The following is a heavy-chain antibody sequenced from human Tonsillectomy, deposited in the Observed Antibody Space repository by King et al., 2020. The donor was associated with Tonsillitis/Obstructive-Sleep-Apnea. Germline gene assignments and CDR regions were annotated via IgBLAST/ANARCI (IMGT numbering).Heavy chain of an antibody. V-gene: IGHV1-18*01. CDR2: SRPYDGYT. CDR3: ARDYYDSSGYYHGYFQH. J-gene: IGHJ1*01. CDR1: GYTFTSYD. Sequence: QLVQSGAEVKKPGASVKVSCKASGYTFTSYDIPWVRQAPGQGLEWMGWSRPYDGYTNYAQKLQGRVTMTSDTSTTTAYMELRSLRSDDTAVYYCARDYYDSSGYYHGYFQHWGQGTLVTVSS. D-gene: IGHD3-22*01.